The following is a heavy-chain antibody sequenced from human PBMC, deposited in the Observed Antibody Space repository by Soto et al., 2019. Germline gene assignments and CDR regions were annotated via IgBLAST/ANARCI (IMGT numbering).Heavy chain of an antibody. J-gene: IGHJ4*01. Sequence: QVQLQESGPGLVEPSQTLSLTCTVSAVSISNDGYFWTWIRQRPGKGPEWIGYISNSGSSFSNPALRSRLACSIDTSKNQFSLKLTSMTAADTAIYYCASRVPRRSYLGVFDYLGHGTLVTVSS. CDR2: ISNSGSS. V-gene: IGHV4-31*03. D-gene: IGHD1-26*01. CDR3: ASRVPRRSYLGVFDY. CDR1: AVSISNDGYF.